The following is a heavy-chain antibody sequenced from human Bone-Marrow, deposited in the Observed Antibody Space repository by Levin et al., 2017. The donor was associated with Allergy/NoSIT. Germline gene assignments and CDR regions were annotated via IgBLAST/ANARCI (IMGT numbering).Heavy chain of an antibody. CDR3: ARHATGGTFPLDY. D-gene: IGHD1-7*01. CDR1: GDSIGNYY. Sequence: KTSETLSLTCSVSGDSIGNYYWSWFRQSPGKGLEWIAYIYYSGSSNYNPSLKSRVTISLDTSKNQFSLKLTSVTAADTAVYYCARHATGGTFPLDYWGQGTLVTVSS. J-gene: IGHJ4*02. CDR2: IYYSGSS. V-gene: IGHV4-59*01.